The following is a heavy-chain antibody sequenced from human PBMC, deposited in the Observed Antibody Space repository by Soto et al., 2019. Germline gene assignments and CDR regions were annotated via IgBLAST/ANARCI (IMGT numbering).Heavy chain of an antibody. CDR3: ARKDKSGYFNWFDP. CDR1: GYRFTSYW. D-gene: IGHD3-22*01. V-gene: IGHV5-51*01. Sequence: GESLKISCRTSGYRFTSYWIAWVRQMPGKGLEWMGIIFPSDSDTRYSPSFQGQVTISADRSTSTVFLQWASLKASDTAVYFCARKDKSGYFNWFDPWGQGALVTVSS. CDR2: IFPSDSDT. J-gene: IGHJ5*02.